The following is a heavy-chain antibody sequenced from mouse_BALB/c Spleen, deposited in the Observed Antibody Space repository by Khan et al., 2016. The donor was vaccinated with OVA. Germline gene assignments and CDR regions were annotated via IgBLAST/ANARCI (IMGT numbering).Heavy chain of an antibody. CDR1: GFTFSTYG. Sequence: EVQLQESGEDLVKPGGSLRLSCAASGFTFSTYGMSWVRQPPDKRLEWVATINSDGDYTYYPDTVKGRFTISRNNAENTLYLQMSSLQSEDTAIYYCASHLTGSFAYWGQGTLVTVSA. V-gene: IGHV5-6*01. CDR3: ASHLTGSFAY. D-gene: IGHD4-1*01. CDR2: INSDGDYT. J-gene: IGHJ3*01.